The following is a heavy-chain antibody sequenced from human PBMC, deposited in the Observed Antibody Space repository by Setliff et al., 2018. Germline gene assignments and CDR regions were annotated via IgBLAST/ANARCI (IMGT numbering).Heavy chain of an antibody. CDR3: AKALLSTAGSSYYGMDV. J-gene: IGHJ6*02. CDR2: INSDGSST. V-gene: IGHV3-74*01. D-gene: IGHD3-10*01. CDR1: GFTFSSYW. Sequence: PGGSLRLSCAASGFTFSSYWMHWVRQAPGKGLVWVSRINSDGSSTSYADSVKGRFTISRDNAKNTLYLQMNSLRAEDTAVYYCAKALLSTAGSSYYGMDVWGQGTTVTVSS.